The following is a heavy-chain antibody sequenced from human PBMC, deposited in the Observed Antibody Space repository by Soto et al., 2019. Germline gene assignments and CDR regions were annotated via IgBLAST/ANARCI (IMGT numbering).Heavy chain of an antibody. CDR1: GYTFSDYY. V-gene: IGHV1-2*02. J-gene: IGHJ5*02. D-gene: IGHD3-10*01. Sequence: ASVKVSCKASGYTFSDYYIHWVRQAPGQGLEWMGWINPNSGGTKYAPKFQGGVTMTRDTSITTAYMELSRLRSDDTAVYYCARGKSAYYGSGSYLAYNWFDPWGQGTLVTVSS. CDR2: INPNSGGT. CDR3: ARGKSAYYGSGSYLAYNWFDP.